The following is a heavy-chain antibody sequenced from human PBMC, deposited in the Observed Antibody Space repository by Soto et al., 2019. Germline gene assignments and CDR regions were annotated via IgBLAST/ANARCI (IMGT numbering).Heavy chain of an antibody. J-gene: IGHJ2*01. CDR2: VNPKGGDA. CDR3: AGDPGPPGQYWYFDL. D-gene: IGHD3-10*01. CDR1: GYKFTNYY. Sequence: QVVLVQSGAEVKKPGDSVKVSCKSSGYKFTNYYIHWVRQVPGQGPEWMGWVNPKGGDAIYAQKFQGWVTMTRDLATTTAYLEVHRLMPDDTAVYFCAGDPGPPGQYWYFDLWGRGTLVTVSS. V-gene: IGHV1-2*04.